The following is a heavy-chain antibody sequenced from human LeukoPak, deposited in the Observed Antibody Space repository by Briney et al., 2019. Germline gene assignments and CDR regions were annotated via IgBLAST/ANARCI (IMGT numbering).Heavy chain of an antibody. CDR2: ISSDSTLT. CDR3: AKELIITIFGVPHW. D-gene: IGHD3-3*01. J-gene: IGHJ4*02. Sequence: PGGSLRLSCAASGFTFSSYAMSWARQTPGKGLEWVSAISSDSTLTLYADSVKGRFTISRDNSKNTLYLQMNSLRAEDTAVYYCAKELIITIFGVPHWWGQGTLVTVSS. CDR1: GFTFSSYA. V-gene: IGHV3-23*03.